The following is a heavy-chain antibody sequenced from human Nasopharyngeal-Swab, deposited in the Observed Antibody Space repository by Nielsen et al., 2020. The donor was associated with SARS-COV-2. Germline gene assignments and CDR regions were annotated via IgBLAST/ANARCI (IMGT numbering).Heavy chain of an antibody. Sequence: GSLRLSCTVSGGSVSSGSYYWSWIRQPPGKGLEWIGEINHSGSTNYNPSLESRVTISVDTSKNQFSLKLSSVTAADTAVYYCARGANWFDPWGQGTLVTVSS. V-gene: IGHV4-39*07. CDR1: GGSVSSGSYY. CDR3: ARGANWFDP. J-gene: IGHJ5*02. CDR2: INHSGST.